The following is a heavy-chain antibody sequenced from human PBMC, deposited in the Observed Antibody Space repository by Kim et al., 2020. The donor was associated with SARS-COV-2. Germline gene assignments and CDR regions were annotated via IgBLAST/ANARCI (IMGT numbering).Heavy chain of an antibody. D-gene: IGHD4-4*01. CDR3: ARDHYRTRYWYFDL. Sequence: ADSVKGRFTISRDNSNTTLYLQMNSLRAEDTAVYYCARDHYRTRYWYFDLWGRGTLVTVSS. J-gene: IGHJ2*01. V-gene: IGHV3-30*01.